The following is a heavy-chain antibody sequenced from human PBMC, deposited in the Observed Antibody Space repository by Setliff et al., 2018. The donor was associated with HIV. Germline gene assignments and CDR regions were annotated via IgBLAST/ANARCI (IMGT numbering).Heavy chain of an antibody. CDR1: GGAFSNYA. Sequence: ASVKVSCKASGGAFSNYAISWVRQAPGQGLEWMGWINTHNGNTNSAQNFQARVTMTRDTSITTAYMGLSSLRSDDTAVYYCATPLGGAFDSWGQGTLVTVSS. CDR3: ATPLGGAFDS. V-gene: IGHV1-2*02. J-gene: IGHJ4*02. CDR2: INTHNGNT. D-gene: IGHD3-16*01.